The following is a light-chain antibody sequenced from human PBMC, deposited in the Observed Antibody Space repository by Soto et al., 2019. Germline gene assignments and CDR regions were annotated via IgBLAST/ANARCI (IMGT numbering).Light chain of an antibody. CDR1: SSDVGGYNY. J-gene: IGLJ2*01. CDR3: NSYAGSNNLGV. Sequence: QLVLTQPPSASGSPGQSVTISCTGTSSDVGGYNYVSWYQQHPGKAPKLMIYDVSKRPSGVPDRFSGSKSGNTASLTVSGLQAEDEADYYCNSYAGSNNLGVFGGGTKLTVL. CDR2: DVS. V-gene: IGLV2-8*01.